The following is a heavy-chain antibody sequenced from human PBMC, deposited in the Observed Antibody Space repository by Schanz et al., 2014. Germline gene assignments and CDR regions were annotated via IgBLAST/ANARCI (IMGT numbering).Heavy chain of an antibody. CDR3: AKHVRSLTGNDH. D-gene: IGHD3-9*01. Sequence: EVQLLESGGGLVRPGGSLRLSCAASGFTFSSYTMNWVRQAPGKGLEWVSGIGGSGDSTHYADSVKGRFIISRDNSKNTLYLQVNSLRAEDTAVYYCAKHVRSLTGNDHWGQGTLVTVSS. CDR1: GFTFSSYT. V-gene: IGHV3-23*01. CDR2: IGGSGDST. J-gene: IGHJ4*02.